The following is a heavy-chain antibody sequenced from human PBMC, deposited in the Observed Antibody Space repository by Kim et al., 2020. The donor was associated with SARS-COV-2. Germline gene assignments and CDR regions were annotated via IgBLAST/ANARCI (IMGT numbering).Heavy chain of an antibody. J-gene: IGHJ6*02. CDR2: DGSNK. D-gene: IGHD3-16*01. V-gene: IGHV3-30*02. Sequence: DGSNKYYADSVKGRFTISRDNSKNTLYLQMNSLRAEDTAVYYCAKDGGVWGQGTTVTVSS. CDR3: AKDGGV.